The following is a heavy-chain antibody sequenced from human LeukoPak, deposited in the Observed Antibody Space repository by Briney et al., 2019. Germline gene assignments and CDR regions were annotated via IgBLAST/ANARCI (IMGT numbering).Heavy chain of an antibody. V-gene: IGHV4-31*03. J-gene: IGHJ4*02. D-gene: IGHD1-1*01. CDR3: ARVHMEPPFDASGGTDY. CDR1: GGSISSGGYY. Sequence: PSETLSLTCTVSGGSISSGGYYWSWIRQHPGKGLEWIGYIYYSGSTNYNPSLKSRVTISVDTSKNQFSLKLSSVTAADTAVYYCARVHMEPPFDASGGTDYWGQGTLVTVSS. CDR2: IYYSGST.